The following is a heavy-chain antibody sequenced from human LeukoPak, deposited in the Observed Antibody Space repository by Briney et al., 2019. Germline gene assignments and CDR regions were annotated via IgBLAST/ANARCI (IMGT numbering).Heavy chain of an antibody. Sequence: GASVKVSCKASGGTFSSYAISWVRQAPGQGLEWMGWISAYNGNTNYAQKLQGRVTMTTDTSTSTAYMELRSLRSDDTAVYYCARDRGGNFPFDYWGQGTLVTVSS. D-gene: IGHD4-23*01. CDR1: GGTFSSYA. V-gene: IGHV1-18*01. J-gene: IGHJ4*02. CDR3: ARDRGGNFPFDY. CDR2: ISAYNGNT.